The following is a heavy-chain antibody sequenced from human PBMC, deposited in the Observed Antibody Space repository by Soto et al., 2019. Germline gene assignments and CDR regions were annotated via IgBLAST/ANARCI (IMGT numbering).Heavy chain of an antibody. CDR1: GFTVSSNY. V-gene: IGHV3-53*01. CDR2: IYSGGST. CDR3: ARKRTPRYGMDV. Sequence: EVQLVESGGGLIQPGGSLRLSCAASGFTVSSNYMSWVRQAPGKGLEWVSVIYSGGSTYYADSVKGRFTISRDNSKNTLYLQMNSLRAEDTGVYYCARKRTPRYGMDVWGQGTTVTVSS. J-gene: IGHJ6*02.